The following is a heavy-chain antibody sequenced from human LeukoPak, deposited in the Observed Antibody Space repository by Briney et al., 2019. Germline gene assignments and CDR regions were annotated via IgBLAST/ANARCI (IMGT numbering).Heavy chain of an antibody. Sequence: PSETLSLTCTVSGGSISSYYWSWIRQPPGKGLEWIGYIYYSGSTNYNPSLKSRVTISVDTSKNQFSLKLSSVTAADTAVYYCARPVPAAWWFDPWGQGTLVTVSS. CDR3: ARPVPAAWWFDP. CDR2: IYYSGST. D-gene: IGHD2-2*01. V-gene: IGHV4-59*01. J-gene: IGHJ5*02. CDR1: GGSISSYY.